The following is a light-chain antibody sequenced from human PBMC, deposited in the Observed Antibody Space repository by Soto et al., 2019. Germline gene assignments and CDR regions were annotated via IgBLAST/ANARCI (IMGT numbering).Light chain of an antibody. Sequence: QSVLTQPASVSGSPGQSITTSCTGTSSDVGAYDYVSWYQQYPGKAPKLMIYDVTDRPSGVSDRFFGSKSGNTASLTISGLQAEDEADYYCSSYTSGSTPYVFGTGTKVTVL. CDR3: SSYTSGSTPYV. CDR1: SSDVGAYDY. J-gene: IGLJ1*01. V-gene: IGLV2-14*03. CDR2: DVT.